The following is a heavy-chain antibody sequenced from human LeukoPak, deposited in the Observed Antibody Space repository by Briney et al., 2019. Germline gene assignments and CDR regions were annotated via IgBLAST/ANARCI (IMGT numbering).Heavy chain of an antibody. CDR3: AKAPVTSCSGVFCYPFDS. CDR1: GFTFSSYV. CDR2: ISYDGSNE. J-gene: IGHJ4*02. V-gene: IGHV3-30*04. Sequence: GGSLRLSCAASGFTFSSYVMHWVRQAPGKGLEWVAIISYDGSNEYYAASVRGRFTVSRDNSKNTLYLQMNSLRAEDAAVYYCAKAPVTSCSGVFCYPFDSWGQGTLVTVSS. D-gene: IGHD2-15*01.